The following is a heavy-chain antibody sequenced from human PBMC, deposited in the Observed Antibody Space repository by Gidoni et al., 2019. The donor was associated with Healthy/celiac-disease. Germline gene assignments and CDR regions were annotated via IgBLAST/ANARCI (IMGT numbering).Heavy chain of an antibody. V-gene: IGHV1-69*01. CDR1: GGTFSSYA. Sequence: QVQLVQSGAEVKKPGSSVKVSCKASGGTFSSYAISWVRQAPGQGLEWMGGIIPIFGTANYAQKFQGRVTITADESTSTAYMELSSLRSEDTAVYYCARDHIEDYGGNLCYFDYWGQGTLVTVSS. CDR3: ARDHIEDYGGNLCYFDY. CDR2: IIPIFGTA. D-gene: IGHD4-17*01. J-gene: IGHJ4*02.